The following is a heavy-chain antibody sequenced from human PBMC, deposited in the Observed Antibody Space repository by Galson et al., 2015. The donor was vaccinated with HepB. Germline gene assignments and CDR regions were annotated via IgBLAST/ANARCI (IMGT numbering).Heavy chain of an antibody. CDR2: INPSGGST. CDR3: ARSDNWNDVGSLVDY. Sequence: SVTVSCKASGSTFTSYYMHWVRQAPGQGLEWMGIINPSGGSTSYAQKFQGRVTMTRDTSTSTVYMELSSLRSEDTAVYYRARSDNWNDVGSLVDYWGQGTLVTVSS. J-gene: IGHJ4*02. V-gene: IGHV1-46*01. D-gene: IGHD1-1*01. CDR1: GSTFTSYY.